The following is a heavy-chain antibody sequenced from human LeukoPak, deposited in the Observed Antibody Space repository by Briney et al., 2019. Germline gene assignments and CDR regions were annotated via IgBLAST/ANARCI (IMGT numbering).Heavy chain of an antibody. Sequence: GGSLRLSCAASGFTFSSYAMSWVRQAPGKGLEWVSAISGSGGSTYYADSVKGRFTISRDNSKNTLYLQMNSLRAEDTAVYYCARDLSSSWSYFDYWGQGTLVTVSS. CDR1: GFTFSSYA. CDR3: ARDLSSSWSYFDY. J-gene: IGHJ4*02. V-gene: IGHV3-23*01. D-gene: IGHD6-13*01. CDR2: ISGSGGST.